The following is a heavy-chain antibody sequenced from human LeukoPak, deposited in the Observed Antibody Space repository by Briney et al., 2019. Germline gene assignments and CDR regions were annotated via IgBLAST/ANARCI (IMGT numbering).Heavy chain of an antibody. CDR3: ARSGGSGYYGSGTNGWFDP. V-gene: IGHV4-39*01. CDR2: IYYSGST. CDR1: GGSISSSSYY. J-gene: IGHJ5*02. D-gene: IGHD3-10*01. Sequence: SETLSLTCTVSGGSISSSSYYWGWIRQPPGKGLEWIGSIYYSGSTYYNPSLKSRVTISVDTSKNQFSLKLSSVTAADTAVYYCARSGGSGYYGSGTNGWFDPWGQGTLVTVSS.